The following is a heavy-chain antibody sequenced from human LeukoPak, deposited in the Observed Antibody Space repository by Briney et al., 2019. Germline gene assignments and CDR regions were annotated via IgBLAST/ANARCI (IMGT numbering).Heavy chain of an antibody. CDR1: GFDFSSNW. CDR2: IKGDGIST. V-gene: IGHV3-74*01. Sequence: GGSLRLSCAASGFDFSSNWMHWVRHAPGQGLVWVSRIKGDGISTNYADSVKGRFTISRDIAKNTLYLQMNSLKTEDTAVYYCTSTQSGNFYFYFLGQGTLVPVSS. J-gene: IGHJ4*01. CDR3: TSTQSGNFYFYF. D-gene: IGHD1-26*01.